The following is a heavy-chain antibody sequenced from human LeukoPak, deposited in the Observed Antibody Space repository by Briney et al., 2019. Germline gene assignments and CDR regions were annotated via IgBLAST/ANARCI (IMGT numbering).Heavy chain of an antibody. D-gene: IGHD6-6*01. CDR2: IYYSGST. V-gene: IGHV4-59*01. J-gene: IGHJ3*01. CDR3: ARGRVWDXFDV. CDR1: GGSISNYC. Sequence: SETLSLTXTVSGGSISNYCWSWIRRPPGKGLEWIGYIYYSGSTLYNPSLKSRVTISVDTSKNQFSLKLSSVTDADTAVYHCARGRVWDXFDVXXQGTMVTVS.